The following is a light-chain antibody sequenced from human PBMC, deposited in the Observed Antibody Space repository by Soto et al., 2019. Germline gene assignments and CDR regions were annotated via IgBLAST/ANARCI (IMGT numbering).Light chain of an antibody. CDR2: DAS. V-gene: IGKV1-5*01. Sequence: IQMTQSPSTLSASVGDRVTITCRASQSISSWLAWYQQKPGKAPKLLIYDASSLESGVPSRFSGSGSWTEFTLPISSLQPDYLATYYCQQYNSYSPKTFGQGTKVEIK. CDR3: QQYNSYSPKT. J-gene: IGKJ1*01. CDR1: QSISSW.